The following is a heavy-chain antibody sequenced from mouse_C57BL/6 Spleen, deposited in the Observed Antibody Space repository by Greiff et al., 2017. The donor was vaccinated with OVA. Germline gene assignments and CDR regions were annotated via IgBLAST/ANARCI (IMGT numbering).Heavy chain of an antibody. V-gene: IGHV5-17*01. CDR2: ISSGSSTI. J-gene: IGHJ3*01. D-gene: IGHD1-1*01. CDR1: GFTFSDYG. Sequence: EVKLMESGGGLVKPGGSLKLSCAASGFTFSDYGMHWVRQAPEKGLEWVAYISSGSSTIYYADTVKGRFTISRDNAKNTLFLQMTSLRSEDTAMYYCASYGGFAYWGQGTLVTVSA. CDR3: ASYGGFAY.